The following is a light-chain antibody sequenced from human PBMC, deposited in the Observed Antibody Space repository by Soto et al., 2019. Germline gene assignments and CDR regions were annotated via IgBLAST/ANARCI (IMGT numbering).Light chain of an antibody. Sequence: EIVLTQSPATLSLSPGERATLSCRASQGISSFLAWYQHKPGQSPRLLIYDASNRATGIPARFSGSGSGTDFTLTISSLEPEDFAVYYCQQRGNWPLTFGGGTKVDI. V-gene: IGKV3-11*01. CDR1: QGISSF. J-gene: IGKJ4*01. CDR2: DAS. CDR3: QQRGNWPLT.